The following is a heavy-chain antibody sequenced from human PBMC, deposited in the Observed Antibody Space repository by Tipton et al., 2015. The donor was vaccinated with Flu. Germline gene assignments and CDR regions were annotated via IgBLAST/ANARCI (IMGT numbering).Heavy chain of an antibody. Sequence: TLSLTCTVSGDSITYYYWTWIRQPAGKGLEWIGRIYTTGSTFYNPSLKSRVTISVDTSKNQISLKRTPVTAADTAVYYCARSGSSYYFDPWGQGTLVTVSS. CDR2: IYTTGST. J-gene: IGHJ5*02. CDR3: ARSGSSYYFDP. D-gene: IGHD2-15*01. V-gene: IGHV4-4*07. CDR1: GDSITYYY.